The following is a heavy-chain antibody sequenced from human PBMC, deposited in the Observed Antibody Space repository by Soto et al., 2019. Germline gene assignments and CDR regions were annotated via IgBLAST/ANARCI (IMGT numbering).Heavy chain of an antibody. CDR3: AREVPYGYSRFDY. V-gene: IGHV1-3*01. Sequence: QVHLVQSGAEVKKPGASVTVSCKTSGYTFTNNGIHWVRQAPGQRLEWMGWVNAGNDNTKWSREFQGRLTLTKDTSATTAYMELSSLTSEDTAIYFCAREVPYGYSRFDYWGQGTLVTVSS. CDR1: GYTFTNNG. J-gene: IGHJ4*02. D-gene: IGHD5-18*01. CDR2: VNAGNDNT.